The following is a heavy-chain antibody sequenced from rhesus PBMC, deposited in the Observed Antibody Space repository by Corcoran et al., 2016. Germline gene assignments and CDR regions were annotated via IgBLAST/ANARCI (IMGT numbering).Heavy chain of an antibody. D-gene: IGHD4-23*01. CDR1: GFTFSSSA. CDR2: IRSKSNNYEQ. CDR3: ARVLYSNYLY. J-gene: IGHJ4*01. V-gene: IGHV3-118*01. Sequence: EVQLVESGGGLVQPGGSLRLSCVASGFTFSSSAMHWVRQSSGKGLEWVGRIRSKSNNYEQGYAAAGKGRCTISRDDSKNTAYLQMNSLKTEDTAVYYCARVLYSNYLYWGQGVLVTVSS.